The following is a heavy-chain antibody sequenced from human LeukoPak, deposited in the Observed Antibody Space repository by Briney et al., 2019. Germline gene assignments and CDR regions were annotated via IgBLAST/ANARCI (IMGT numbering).Heavy chain of an antibody. Sequence: ASVKVSCKAFGYTFTSNYMHWVRQAPGQGPEWMGVISPSGGSTTYAQKFQGRVTLTRDMSTSTDYLELSSPRSEDTAVYYCARDNSVRDDAWWFNPWGQGTLVTVSS. V-gene: IGHV1-46*01. CDR1: GYTFTSNY. J-gene: IGHJ5*02. CDR3: ARDNSVRDDAWWFNP. CDR2: ISPSGGST. D-gene: IGHD5-24*01.